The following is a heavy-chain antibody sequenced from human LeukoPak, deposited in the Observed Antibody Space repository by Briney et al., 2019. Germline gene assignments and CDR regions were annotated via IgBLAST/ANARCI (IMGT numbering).Heavy chain of an antibody. CDR2: IYPGDSDT. V-gene: IGHV5-51*01. CDR1: GYSFTSYW. D-gene: IGHD2-2*02. Sequence: GESLKISCKGSGYSFTSYWIGWVRQMPGKRLEWMGIIYPGDSDTRYSPSFQGQVTISADKYISTAYLQWSSLKASDTAMYYCAGSIVVVPAAILGAFDIWGQGTMVTVSS. CDR3: AGSIVVVPAAILGAFDI. J-gene: IGHJ3*02.